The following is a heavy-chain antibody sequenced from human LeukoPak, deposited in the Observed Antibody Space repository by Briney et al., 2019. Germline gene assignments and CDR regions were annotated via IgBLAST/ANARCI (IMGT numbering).Heavy chain of an antibody. J-gene: IGHJ4*02. CDR3: AKRGVVNRVILVGFPKEAYSFES. CDR2: MSGSGGST. Sequence: GGSLTLSCTVSGLPLSNYDVSWLRQAPGKGLEWVAGMSGSGGSTNYSVSVKSRFTISRDNPKTTLYLQINSLRAEETAFYFCAKRGVVNRVILVGFPKEAYSFESWGQGALVTVSS. V-gene: IGHV3-23*01. CDR1: GLPLSNYD. D-gene: IGHD3/OR15-3a*01.